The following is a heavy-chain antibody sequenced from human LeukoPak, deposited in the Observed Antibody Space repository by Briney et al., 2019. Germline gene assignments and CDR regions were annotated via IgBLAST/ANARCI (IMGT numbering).Heavy chain of an antibody. Sequence: GGSLRLSCAASGFTFSDYYMSWVRQAPGKGLEGGSYISSSGSTIYYAESVKGPFPISSHNAKNSLYLQMNSLRAEDTAVYYCARKYTAPDYWGQGTLVTVSS. CDR3: ARKYTAPDY. V-gene: IGHV3-11*01. CDR2: ISSSGSTI. D-gene: IGHD5-18*01. J-gene: IGHJ4*02. CDR1: GFTFSDYY.